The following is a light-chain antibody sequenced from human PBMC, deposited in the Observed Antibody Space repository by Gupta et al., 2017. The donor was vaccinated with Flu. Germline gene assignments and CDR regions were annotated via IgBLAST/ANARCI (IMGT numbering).Light chain of an antibody. CDR2: STN. V-gene: IGLV8-61*01. CDR3: VLSMGSGMAM. Sequence: QTVVTQEPSFSVSPGGTVTLTCGLNSASVSTDYYPSWYQQTPGQAPRTLSYSTNTRSSGVPDRFSGSILGNKAAITTTGAEADDESDEECVLSMGSGMAMCGGGTKLNVL. CDR1: SASVSTDYY. J-gene: IGLJ3*02.